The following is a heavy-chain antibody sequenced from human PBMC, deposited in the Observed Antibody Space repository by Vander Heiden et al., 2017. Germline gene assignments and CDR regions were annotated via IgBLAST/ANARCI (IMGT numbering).Heavy chain of an antibody. D-gene: IGHD4-17*01. Sequence: QITLKGSGPTLVTPTQTLTLTCTFSGFSLSTSGVGVGWSRQTTGKALGWRARIYWDDDKRYSRSMKSRLTSTKDTSKNQGVLTMTNMDPVNTATYYGAHRGHNTVTTYGLPPVYFDYWGQGTLVTVSS. CDR1: GFSLSTSGVG. V-gene: IGHV2-5*02. J-gene: IGHJ4*02. CDR2: IYWDDDK. CDR3: AHRGHNTVTTYGLPPVYFDY.